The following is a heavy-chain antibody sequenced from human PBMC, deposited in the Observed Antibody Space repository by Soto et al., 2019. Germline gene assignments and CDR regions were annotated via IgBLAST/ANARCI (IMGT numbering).Heavy chain of an antibody. CDR2: ISGSGEST. CDR1: VLTFNRFA. CDR3: AKDNGASDI. Sequence: PWWSLRLSCSASVLTFNRFAMSWFRQAPGKGLEWVSVISGSGESTFYADSVKGRFTISRDTSKNTFYLQMNSLRAEDTAVYYCAKDNGASDIWGRGTKVTVSS. V-gene: IGHV3-23*01. J-gene: IGHJ3*02.